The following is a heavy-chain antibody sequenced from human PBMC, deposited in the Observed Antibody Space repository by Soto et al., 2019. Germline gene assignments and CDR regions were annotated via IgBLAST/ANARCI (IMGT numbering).Heavy chain of an antibody. CDR1: GFSFNDYG. D-gene: IGHD6-13*01. V-gene: IGHV3-20*04. CDR3: ARGSGSWYAY. J-gene: IGHJ4*02. CDR2: INWDGGST. Sequence: EVQLVESGGGVVGPGGSLRLSCAASGFSFNDYGMSWVRQPPGKGLEWVSGINWDGGSTGYADSVKGRFTISRDNAKNSLYLQMNSLRAEDTALYYCARGSGSWYAYWGQGTLVTVSS.